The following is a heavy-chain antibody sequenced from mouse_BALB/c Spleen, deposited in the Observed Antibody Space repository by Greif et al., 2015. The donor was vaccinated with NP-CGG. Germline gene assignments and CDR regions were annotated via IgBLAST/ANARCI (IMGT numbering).Heavy chain of an antibody. V-gene: IGHV2-9*02. D-gene: IGHD1-1*01. CDR3: ARDDHYYGSSYMFAY. CDR1: GFSLTSYG. Sequence: VKLVESGPGLVAPSQSLSITCTVSGFSLTSYGVHWVRQPPGKGLEWLGVIWAGGSTNYNSALMSRLSISKDNSKSQVFLKMNGLQTDDTAMYYCARDDHYYGSSYMFAYWGQGTLVTVSA. CDR2: IWAGGST. J-gene: IGHJ3*01.